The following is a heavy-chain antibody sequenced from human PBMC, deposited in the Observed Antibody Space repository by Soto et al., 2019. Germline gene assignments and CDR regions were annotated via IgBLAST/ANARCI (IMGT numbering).Heavy chain of an antibody. J-gene: IGHJ5*02. CDR3: ARAYVAAVWNYWFDP. Sequence: GGSLRLSCAASGFTVSSNYMSWVRQAPGKGLEWVSVIYSGGSTYYADSVKGRFTISRDNSKNTLYLQMNSLRAEDTAVYYCARAYVAAVWNYWFDPWGQGTLVTVSS. CDR1: GFTVSSNY. D-gene: IGHD6-13*01. CDR2: IYSGGST. V-gene: IGHV3-66*01.